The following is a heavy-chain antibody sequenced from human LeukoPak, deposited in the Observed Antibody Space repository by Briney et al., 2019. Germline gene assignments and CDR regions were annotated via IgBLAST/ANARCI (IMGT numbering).Heavy chain of an antibody. Sequence: PGGSLRLSCAASGFTFDDYSMHWVRQPPGKALQWVSLISWDGGTTSYADSLQGRFTISRDNNKNSLYLQMNSLRTEDTAFYFCAKATISGTHSSAFDYWGQGTLVTDSS. CDR2: ISWDGGTT. J-gene: IGHJ4*02. CDR1: GFTFDDYS. CDR3: AKATISGTHSSAFDY. V-gene: IGHV3-43*01. D-gene: IGHD1-26*01.